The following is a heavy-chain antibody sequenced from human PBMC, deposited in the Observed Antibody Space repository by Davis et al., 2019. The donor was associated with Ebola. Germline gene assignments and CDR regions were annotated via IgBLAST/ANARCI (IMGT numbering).Heavy chain of an antibody. Sequence: SETLSLTCAVYGGSFSGYYWSWIRQPPGKGLEWIGEINHSGSTNYNPSLKSRVTISVDTSKNQFSLKLSSVTAADTAVYYCAREGKYRDESRTFDYWGQGTLVTVSS. CDR1: GGSFSGYY. CDR2: INHSGST. J-gene: IGHJ4*02. CDR3: AREGKYRDESRTFDY. D-gene: IGHD2-2*01. V-gene: IGHV4-34*01.